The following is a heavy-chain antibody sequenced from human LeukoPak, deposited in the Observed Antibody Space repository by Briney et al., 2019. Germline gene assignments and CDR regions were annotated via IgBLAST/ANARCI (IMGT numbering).Heavy chain of an antibody. CDR3: ARGRRDGYNVDY. Sequence: SETLSLTCTVSGGSISSYYWSWIRQPPGKGLERIGYIYYSGSTNYNPSLKNRVTISVDTSKNQFSLKLSSVTAADTAVYYCARGRRDGYNVDYWGQGTLVTVSS. J-gene: IGHJ4*02. V-gene: IGHV4-59*08. CDR1: GGSISSYY. CDR2: IYYSGST. D-gene: IGHD5-24*01.